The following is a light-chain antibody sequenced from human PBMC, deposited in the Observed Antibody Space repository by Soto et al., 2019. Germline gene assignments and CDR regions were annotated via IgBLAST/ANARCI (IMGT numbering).Light chain of an antibody. CDR1: SGHSSYA. CDR2: LNSDGSH. V-gene: IGLV4-69*01. J-gene: IGLJ3*02. CDR3: QTWGTGIGV. Sequence: QPVLTQSPSASASLGASVKLTCNLSSGHSSYAIAWHQQQPEKGPRYLMKLNSDGSHSKGDGIPDRFSGSSSGAERYLTISSLQSEDEADYYCQTWGTGIGVFGGGTKLTVL.